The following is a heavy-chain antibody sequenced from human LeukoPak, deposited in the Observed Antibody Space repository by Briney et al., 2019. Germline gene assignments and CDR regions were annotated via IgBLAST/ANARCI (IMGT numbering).Heavy chain of an antibody. Sequence: PSETLSLTCAVYGGSFSGYYWSWIRQPPGKGLEWIGEINHSGSTYYNPSLKSRVTISVDTSKNQFSLKLSSATAADTAVYYCARHKGYSYGRYFDYWGQGTLVTVSS. D-gene: IGHD5-18*01. CDR3: ARHKGYSYGRYFDY. V-gene: IGHV4-34*01. CDR1: GGSFSGYY. CDR2: INHSGST. J-gene: IGHJ4*02.